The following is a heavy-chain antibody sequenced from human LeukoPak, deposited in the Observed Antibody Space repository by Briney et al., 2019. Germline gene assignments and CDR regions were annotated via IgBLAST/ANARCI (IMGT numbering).Heavy chain of an antibody. CDR3: VRDLILVWTPGDDFDF. D-gene: IGHD3-16*01. J-gene: IGHJ4*02. CDR1: GFAFSAYW. CDR2: INEDATTI. Sequence: GGSLRLSCAASGFAFSAYWMHWVRQAPGKGLEWVSRINEDATTITYADSVKGRFIISRDNSKKSLYLQMNNLIAEDTAVYYCVRDLILVWTPGDDFDFWGQGTLVIVSS. V-gene: IGHV3-74*01.